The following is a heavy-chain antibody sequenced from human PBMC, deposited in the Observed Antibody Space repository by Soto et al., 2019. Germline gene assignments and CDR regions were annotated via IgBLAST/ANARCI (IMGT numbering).Heavy chain of an antibody. Sequence: HPGGSLSLSCEPSAFNFSSYGIDCVRQSPGKGLGGVEIICHDGSTQYYEDCVKGRFTSSRENSKNTVYLQVSKLRAEDTAVYFCARDQTDSSGYSDSWGQGTLVTVSS. CDR2: ICHDGSTQ. CDR1: AFNFSSYG. V-gene: IGHV3-33*01. D-gene: IGHD3-22*01. CDR3: ARDQTDSSGYSDS. J-gene: IGHJ4*02.